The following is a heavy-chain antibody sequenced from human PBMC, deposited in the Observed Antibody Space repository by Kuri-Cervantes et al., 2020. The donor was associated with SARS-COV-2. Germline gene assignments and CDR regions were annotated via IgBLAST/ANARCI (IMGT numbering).Heavy chain of an antibody. J-gene: IGHJ4*02. D-gene: IGHD2-2*01. CDR2: IYYSGST. Sequence: GSLRLSCTVSGGSISSYYWSWIRQPPGKGLEWIGYIYYSGSTNYNPSLKSRVTISVDTSKNQFSLKLSSVTAADTAVYYCARGSNNFDYWGQGTLVTVSS. V-gene: IGHV4-59*01. CDR3: ARGSNNFDY. CDR1: GGSISSYY.